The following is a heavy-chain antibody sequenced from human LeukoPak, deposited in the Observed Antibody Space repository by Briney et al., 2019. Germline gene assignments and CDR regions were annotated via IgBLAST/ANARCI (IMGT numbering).Heavy chain of an antibody. CDR3: AKDRPGISGFSTLDY. CDR1: GFTFSSYG. J-gene: IGHJ4*02. D-gene: IGHD5-12*01. Sequence: GGSLRLSCAASGFTFSSYGMHWVRQAPGKGLEWVAVIWYDGSNKYYADSVKGRFTISRDNSKNTLYLQMNSLRAEDTAVYYCAKDRPGISGFSTLDYWGQGTLVTVSS. V-gene: IGHV3-30*02. CDR2: IWYDGSNK.